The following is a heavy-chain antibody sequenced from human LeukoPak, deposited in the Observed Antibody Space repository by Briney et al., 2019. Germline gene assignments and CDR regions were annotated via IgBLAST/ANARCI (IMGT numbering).Heavy chain of an antibody. Sequence: SETLSLTCTVSGGSISRYYWSWIRQPPGKGLEWGGYIYYSGSTNYKPSLKSGFTISVAPPKNQFSLKLSSVTAADTAVYYCARQIGQQWLYFAYWGQGTLVTVSS. V-gene: IGHV4-59*08. CDR2: IYYSGST. D-gene: IGHD6-19*01. CDR1: GGSISRYY. J-gene: IGHJ4*02. CDR3: ARQIGQQWLYFAY.